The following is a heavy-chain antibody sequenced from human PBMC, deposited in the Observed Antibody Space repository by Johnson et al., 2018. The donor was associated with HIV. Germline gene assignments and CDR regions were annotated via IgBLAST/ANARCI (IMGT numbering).Heavy chain of an antibody. Sequence: QVQLVESGGGVVQPGRSLRLSCAASGFTFSSYAMHWVRQAPGKGLEWVAVISYDGSNKYYADSVKGRFTISRDNAKNSLYLQMNSLRAEDTAVYYCAKEKNGYHWTFDIWGQGTMVTVSS. J-gene: IGHJ3*02. D-gene: IGHD5-24*01. V-gene: IGHV3-30-3*01. CDR3: AKEKNGYHWTFDI. CDR2: ISYDGSNK. CDR1: GFTFSSYA.